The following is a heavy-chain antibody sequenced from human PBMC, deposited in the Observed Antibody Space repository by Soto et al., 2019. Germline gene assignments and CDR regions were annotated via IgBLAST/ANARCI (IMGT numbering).Heavy chain of an antibody. Sequence: SETLSLTCTVSGDSITRSNFYWGWIRQPPGKGLEWLGSIFYSGSTFYNPALKSRVTFSVDTSKNHFSLKLSSVTAADTAVYYCARHKTTMLTVVSAFDPWGQGTQVTVSS. D-gene: IGHD3-22*01. CDR1: GDSITRSNFY. CDR2: IFYSGST. J-gene: IGHJ5*02. V-gene: IGHV4-39*02. CDR3: ARHKTTMLTVVSAFDP.